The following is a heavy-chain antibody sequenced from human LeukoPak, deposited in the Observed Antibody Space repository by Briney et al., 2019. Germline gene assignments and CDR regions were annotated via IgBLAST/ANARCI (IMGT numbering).Heavy chain of an antibody. D-gene: IGHD3-9*01. J-gene: IGHJ5*02. CDR2: ISYDGSNK. V-gene: IGHV3-30-3*01. CDR1: GFTFSSYA. CDR3: ARAGYYDILTGVRSWFDP. Sequence: PGGSLRLSCAASGFTFSSYAMHWVRQAPGKGLEWVAVISYDGSNKYYADSVKGRFTISRDNSKNTLYLQMNSLRAEDTAVYYCARAGYYDILTGVRSWFDPWGQGTLVTVSS.